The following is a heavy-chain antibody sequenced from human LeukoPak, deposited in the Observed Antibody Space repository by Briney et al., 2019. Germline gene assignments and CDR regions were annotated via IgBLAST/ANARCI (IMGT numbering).Heavy chain of an antibody. V-gene: IGHV3-7*01. CDR3: ARDGGHSTDLDY. CDR2: IKQDGSER. Sequence: GWSLRLSRATSGFTFSRHWMSWVRQAPGKGPEWVANIKQDGSERYYVHSVKGRFSISRDNAKNSLYLQMNSLRAEDTAVYYCARDGGHSTDLDYWGQGIPVTVSS. D-gene: IGHD2-8*02. J-gene: IGHJ4*02. CDR1: GFTFSRHW.